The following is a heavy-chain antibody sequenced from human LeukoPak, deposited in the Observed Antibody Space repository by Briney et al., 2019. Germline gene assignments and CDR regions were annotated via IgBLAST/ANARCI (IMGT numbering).Heavy chain of an antibody. V-gene: IGHV1-2*06. CDR2: INPNSGGT. CDR1: GYTFTGYY. CDR3: ARPITMYYDSNGYYSDAFDI. Sequence: ASVKVSCKASGYTFTGYYMHWVRQAPGQGLEWMGRINPNSGGTNYAQKFQGRVTMTRDTSISTAYMELSRLRSADTAVYYCARPITMYYDSNGYYSDAFDIWGQGKMVTVSS. J-gene: IGHJ3*02. D-gene: IGHD3-22*01.